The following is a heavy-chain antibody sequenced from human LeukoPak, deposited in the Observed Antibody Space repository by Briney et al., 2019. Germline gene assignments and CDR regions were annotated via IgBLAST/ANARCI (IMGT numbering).Heavy chain of an antibody. J-gene: IGHJ4*02. CDR3: VRLLGADIDY. Sequence: TLSLTCAISGDSVSSKSSAWNWSRQSPSRGLDWLGRTYYRSKLYTGYAVSVKGRITSNTDTSKNQLSLQLNSLPPEATAVYSCVRLLGADIDYSGQGTLVTVSS. D-gene: IGHD5-12*01. V-gene: IGHV6-1*01. CDR1: GDSVSSKSSA. CDR2: TYYRSKLYT.